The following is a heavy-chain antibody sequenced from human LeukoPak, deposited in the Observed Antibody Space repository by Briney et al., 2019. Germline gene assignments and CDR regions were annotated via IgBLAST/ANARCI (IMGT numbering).Heavy chain of an antibody. CDR3: ARGPKQWRIAGGWFDP. Sequence: SETLSLTCAVYGGSFSGYYWSWIRQPPGKGLEWIGEINHSGSTNYNPSLKSRVTISVDTSKNQFSLKLSSVTAADTAVYYCARGPKQWRIAGGWFDPWGQGTLVTVSS. J-gene: IGHJ5*02. CDR1: GGSFSGYY. V-gene: IGHV4-34*01. CDR2: INHSGST. D-gene: IGHD6-6*01.